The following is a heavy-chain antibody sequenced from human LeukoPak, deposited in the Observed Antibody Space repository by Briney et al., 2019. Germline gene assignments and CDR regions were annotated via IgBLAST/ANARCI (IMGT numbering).Heavy chain of an antibody. J-gene: IGHJ4*02. V-gene: IGHV3-30-3*01. CDR1: GFTFSSYA. CDR3: ARDPANTPTAFDY. Sequence: GGSLRLSCAASGFTFSSYAMSWVRQAPGKGLEWVAVISYDGSNKYYADSVKGRFTISRDNSKNTLYLQMNSLRAEDTAVYYCARDPANTPTAFDYWGQGTLVTVSS. CDR2: ISYDGSNK. D-gene: IGHD3-16*01.